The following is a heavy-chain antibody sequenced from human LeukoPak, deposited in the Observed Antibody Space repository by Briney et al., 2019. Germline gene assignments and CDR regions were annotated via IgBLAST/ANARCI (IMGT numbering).Heavy chain of an antibody. V-gene: IGHV3-7*01. CDR1: GFTFSNYW. CDR2: IKQDGSEK. J-gene: IGHJ4*02. D-gene: IGHD6-6*01. Sequence: GGSLRLSCVASGFTFSNYWMSWVRRAPGKGLDWVANIKQDGSEKNYVDSVKGRFTVSRDNAKNSLYLQMNSLRAEDTAVYYCARFSRSSTPVYWGQGTLVTVSS. CDR3: ARFSRSSTPVY.